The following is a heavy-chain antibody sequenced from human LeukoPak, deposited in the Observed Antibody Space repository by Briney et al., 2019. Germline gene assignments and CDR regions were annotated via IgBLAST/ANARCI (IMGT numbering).Heavy chain of an antibody. Sequence: SQTLSLTCAVSGGSISSGGYFWSWIRQPPGKGLEWIGYIYHSGSTYYNPSLKSRVTISVDRSKNQFSLKLSSVTAADTAVYYCARSLKGWFDPWGQGTLVTVSS. V-gene: IGHV4-30-2*01. D-gene: IGHD4/OR15-4a*01. CDR1: GGSISSGGYF. CDR2: IYHSGST. J-gene: IGHJ5*02. CDR3: ARSLKGWFDP.